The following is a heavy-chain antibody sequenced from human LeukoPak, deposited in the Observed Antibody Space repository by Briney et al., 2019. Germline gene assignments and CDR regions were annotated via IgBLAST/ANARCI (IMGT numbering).Heavy chain of an antibody. Sequence: SETLSLTCTVSGGSISSYYWSWIRQPPGKGLEWIGYIYYSGSTNYNPSLKSRVTISVDTSKNQFSLKLSSVTAADTAVYYCARGGHYYDSSGLVKDDAFDIWGQGTMVTVSS. CDR3: ARGGHYYDSSGLVKDDAFDI. V-gene: IGHV4-59*01. D-gene: IGHD3-22*01. CDR1: GGSISSYY. CDR2: IYYSGST. J-gene: IGHJ3*02.